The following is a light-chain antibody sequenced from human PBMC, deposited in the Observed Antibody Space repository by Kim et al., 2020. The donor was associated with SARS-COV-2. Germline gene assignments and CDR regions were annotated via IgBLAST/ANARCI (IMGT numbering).Light chain of an antibody. Sequence: ASVGDKVTITCRASQGINSYLAWYQQKPGKAPKLLIYAAFTLQSGVPSRFSGSGSGADFTLTIDSLQPDDFATYYCQQFKSYPLTFGGGTKVDIK. CDR3: QQFKSYPLT. CDR2: AAF. CDR1: QGINSY. J-gene: IGKJ4*01. V-gene: IGKV1-9*01.